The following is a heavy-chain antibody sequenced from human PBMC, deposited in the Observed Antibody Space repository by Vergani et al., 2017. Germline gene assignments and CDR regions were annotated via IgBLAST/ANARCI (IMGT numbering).Heavy chain of an antibody. D-gene: IGHD5-12*01. V-gene: IGHV1-69*04. J-gene: IGHJ6*02. CDR3: AGGGGYDLRDYYGMDV. CDR1: GGTFSSYA. CDR2: IIPILGIA. Sequence: QVQLVQSGAEVKKPGSSVKVSCKASGGTFSSYAISWVRQAPGQGLEWMGRIIPILGIANYAQKFQGRVTITADKSTSTAYMELSSLRSEDTAVYYCAGGGGYDLRDYYGMDVWGQGTTVTVSS.